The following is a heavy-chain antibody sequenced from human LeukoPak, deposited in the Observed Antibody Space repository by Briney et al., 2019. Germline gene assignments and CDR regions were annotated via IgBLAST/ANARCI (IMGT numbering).Heavy chain of an antibody. CDR3: ASGYDNSGYYYVPDY. V-gene: IGHV4-38-2*01. Sequence: SETLSLTCAVSGYSISSGYYWDWIRQPPGKGLEWIGNIYHSGSTYYNPSLKSRVTISVDTSKNQFSLKLSSVTAADTAVYYCASGYDNSGYYYVPDYWGQGTLVTVSS. D-gene: IGHD3-22*01. CDR1: GYSISSGYY. CDR2: IYHSGST. J-gene: IGHJ4*02.